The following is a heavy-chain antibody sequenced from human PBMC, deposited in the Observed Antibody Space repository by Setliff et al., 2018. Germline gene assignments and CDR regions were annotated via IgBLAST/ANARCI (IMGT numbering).Heavy chain of an antibody. D-gene: IGHD3-16*02. V-gene: IGHV4-31*03. CDR1: GGSISSGGYY. CDR2: TYYSGST. Sequence: SETLSLTCTVSGGSISSGGYYWSWIRQHPGKGLEWIGYTYYSGSTYYNPSLKSRVTISVDTSKNQFSLKLSSVTAADTAVYYCARDNNPGYRGYWGRFDYWGQGTLVTV. CDR3: ARDNNPGYRGYWGRFDY. J-gene: IGHJ4*02.